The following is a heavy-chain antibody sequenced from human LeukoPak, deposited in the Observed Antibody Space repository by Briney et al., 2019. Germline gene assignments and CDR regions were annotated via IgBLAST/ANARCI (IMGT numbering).Heavy chain of an antibody. Sequence: GRSLRLSCTTSGFTFSHYGMHWVRQAPGKGLEWVAVIWSDATNMYYGDSVKRRFTISRDNSKNTIYLQMNSLRVEDTAVYYCAKDAQRGFDYSNSLESWGQGTLVTVSS. D-gene: IGHD4-11*01. CDR3: AKDAQRGFDYSNSLES. CDR2: IWSDATNM. V-gene: IGHV3-33*06. J-gene: IGHJ5*01. CDR1: GFTFSHYG.